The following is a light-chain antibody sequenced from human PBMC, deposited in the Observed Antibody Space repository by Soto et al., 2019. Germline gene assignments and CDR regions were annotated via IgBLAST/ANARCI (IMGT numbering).Light chain of an antibody. J-gene: IGKJ2*01. CDR3: QQRGNWPPYT. V-gene: IGKV1-12*01. Sequence: DIQMTQSPSSVSASVGDRVTITCRASQGISSWLAWYQQKPGKAPNLLIYAASSLHSGVPSRFSGSGSGTDFTLTISSLEPEDFAVYYCQQRGNWPPYTFGQGTKLEIK. CDR1: QGISSW. CDR2: AAS.